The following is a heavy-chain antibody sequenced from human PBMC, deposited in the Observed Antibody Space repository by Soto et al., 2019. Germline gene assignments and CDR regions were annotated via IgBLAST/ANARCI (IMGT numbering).Heavy chain of an antibody. Sequence: PSETLSLTCTVSSGSISVTDVFWGWVRQTPGKGLEWIGNVDYSGTAYFSPYLATRVTFHVDTSKNQFSLTLYSVTAADTAVYYCARITGRHLDYWGQGILVTVSS. CDR1: SGSISVTDVF. CDR3: ARITGRHLDY. V-gene: IGHV4-39*01. D-gene: IGHD1-20*01. CDR2: VDYSGTA. J-gene: IGHJ4*02.